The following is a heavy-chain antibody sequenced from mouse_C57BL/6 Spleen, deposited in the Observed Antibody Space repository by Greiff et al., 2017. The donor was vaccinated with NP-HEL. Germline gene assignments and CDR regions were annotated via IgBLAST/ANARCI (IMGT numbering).Heavy chain of an antibody. Sequence: QVQLQQPGAELVRPGSSVKLSCKASGYTFTSYWMHWVKQRPIQGLEWIGNIDPSDSETHYNQKFKDKATLTVDKSSSTAYMQLSSLTSEDSAVYDCERFGRMVRYVDVWGTGTTVTVSS. D-gene: IGHD2-2*01. J-gene: IGHJ1*03. CDR2: IDPSDSET. V-gene: IGHV1-52*01. CDR3: ERFGRMVRYVDV. CDR1: GYTFTSYW.